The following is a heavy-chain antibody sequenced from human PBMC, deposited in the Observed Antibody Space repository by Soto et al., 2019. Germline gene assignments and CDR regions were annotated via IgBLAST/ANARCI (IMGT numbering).Heavy chain of an antibody. V-gene: IGHV5-51*01. CDR1: GYSFTSYW. Sequence: GESLKISCKGSGYSFTSYWIGWVRQMPGKGLEWMGIIYPGDSDTRYSPSFQGQVTISADKSISTAYLQWSSLKASDTAMYYCARQNYYGSGSYRWFDPWGQGTLVTVSS. J-gene: IGHJ5*02. CDR2: IYPGDSDT. D-gene: IGHD3-10*01. CDR3: ARQNYYGSGSYRWFDP.